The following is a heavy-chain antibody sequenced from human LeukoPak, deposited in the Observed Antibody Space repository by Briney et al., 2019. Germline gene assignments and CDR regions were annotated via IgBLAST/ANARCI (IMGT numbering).Heavy chain of an antibody. V-gene: IGHV4-4*02. CDR3: GRTRANWFDP. CDR1: GGSISSSSW. J-gene: IGHJ5*02. CDR2: IYHSGST. Sequence: PSETLSFTCAVSGGSISSSSWWSWVRQPPGKGLEWIGEIYHSGSTNYNPSLKSRVTISVDKSKNQFSLKLSSVTATDTAVYYCGRTRANWFDPWGQGTLVTVSS.